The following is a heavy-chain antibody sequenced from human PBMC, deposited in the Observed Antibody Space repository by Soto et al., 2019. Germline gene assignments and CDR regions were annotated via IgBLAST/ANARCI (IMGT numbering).Heavy chain of an antibody. J-gene: IGHJ4*02. V-gene: IGHV3-30-3*01. Sequence: PGGSLRLSCAASGFTFSSYAMHWVRQAPGKGLEWVAVISYDGSNKYYADSVKGRFTISRDNSKNTLYLQMNSLRAEDTAVYYCARDPTVRGYNFPFYFDYWGQGTLVTVSS. CDR3: ARDPTVRGYNFPFYFDY. CDR2: ISYDGSNK. D-gene: IGHD5-12*01. CDR1: GFTFSSYA.